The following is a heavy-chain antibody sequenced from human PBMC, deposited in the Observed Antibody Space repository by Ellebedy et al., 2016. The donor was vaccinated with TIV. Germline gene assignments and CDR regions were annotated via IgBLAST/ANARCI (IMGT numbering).Heavy chain of an antibody. J-gene: IGHJ6*02. CDR1: GYTFSNYG. V-gene: IGHV3-33*01. CDR2: IWYDGSNK. D-gene: IGHD3/OR15-3a*01. Sequence: GESLKISXAASGYTFSNYGMHWVRQTPGEGLEWVAVIWYDGSNKYYGDSMKGRFTISRDNSKNTLYLQMNSLRAEDTAVYYCARAADDLWTGNYYYYYGMDVWGQGTMVTVSS. CDR3: ARAADDLWTGNYYYYYGMDV.